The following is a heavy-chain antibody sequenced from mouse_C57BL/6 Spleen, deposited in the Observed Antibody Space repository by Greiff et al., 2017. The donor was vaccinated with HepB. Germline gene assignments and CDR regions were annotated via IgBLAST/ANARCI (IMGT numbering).Heavy chain of an antibody. D-gene: IGHD2-1*01. CDR3: ARAYGNPPYYFDY. CDR2: ISSGGSYT. Sequence: EVMLVESGGDLVKPGGSLKLSCAASGFTFSSYGMSWVRQTPDKRLEWVATISSGGSYTYYPDSVKGRFTISRDNAKNTLYLQMSSLKSEDTAMYYCARAYGNPPYYFDYWGQGTTLTVSS. V-gene: IGHV5-6*01. J-gene: IGHJ2*01. CDR1: GFTFSSYG.